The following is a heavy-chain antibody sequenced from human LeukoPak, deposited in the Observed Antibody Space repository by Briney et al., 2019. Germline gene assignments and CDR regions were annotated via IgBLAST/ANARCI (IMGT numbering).Heavy chain of an antibody. CDR3: ARGELRYFDWLSYFDY. CDR2: IIPIFGTA. CDR1: GGTFSSYA. D-gene: IGHD3-9*01. J-gene: IGHJ4*02. V-gene: IGHV1-69*13. Sequence: ASVKVSCKASGGTFSSYAISWVRQAPGQGLEWMGGIIPIFGTANYAQKFQGRVTITADESTSTAYMELSSLRSEDTAVYYCARGELRYFDWLSYFDYWGQGTLVTVSS.